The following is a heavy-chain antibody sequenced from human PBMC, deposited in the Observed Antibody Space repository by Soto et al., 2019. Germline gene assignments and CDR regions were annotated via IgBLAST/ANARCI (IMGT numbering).Heavy chain of an antibody. CDR3: ASPSIGYSSSWYPIDY. Sequence: GGSLRLSCAASGFTFSSYSMNWVRQAPGKGLEWVSSISSSSSYIYYADSVKGRFTISRDNAKNSLYLQMNSLRAEDTAVYYCASPSIGYSSSWYPIDYWGQGTLVTVSS. CDR2: ISSSSSYI. V-gene: IGHV3-21*01. D-gene: IGHD6-13*01. CDR1: GFTFSSYS. J-gene: IGHJ4*02.